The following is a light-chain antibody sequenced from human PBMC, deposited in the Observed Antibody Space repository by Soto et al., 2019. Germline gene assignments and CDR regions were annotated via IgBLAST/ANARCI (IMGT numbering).Light chain of an antibody. V-gene: IGKV1-39*01. CDR3: QQSYGTPLT. Sequence: DMEMTQSPSSLSASVGDRVTITCRASQSISNYLNWYQHKPGKVPQLLIYAASSLQSGVPTRFSGSGSGTDVTLTINSLQPEDCATYYCQQSYGTPLTFGGGTKIEIK. J-gene: IGKJ4*01. CDR2: AAS. CDR1: QSISNY.